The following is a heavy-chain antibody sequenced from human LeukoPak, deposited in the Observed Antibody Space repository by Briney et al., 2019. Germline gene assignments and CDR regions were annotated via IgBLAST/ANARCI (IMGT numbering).Heavy chain of an antibody. V-gene: IGHV4-39*01. CDR3: ARHGRLISSTNGMDV. Sequence: SETLSLTCIVSGGSISSISSYWGWIRQPPGKGLEWIGTIYYSGTTYSNPSLKSRVTIFVDTSENHFSLKLSSVTAADTAVYYCARHGRLISSTNGMDVWGQGTTVTVSS. CDR2: IYYSGTT. D-gene: IGHD2-2*01. CDR1: GGSISSISSY. J-gene: IGHJ6*02.